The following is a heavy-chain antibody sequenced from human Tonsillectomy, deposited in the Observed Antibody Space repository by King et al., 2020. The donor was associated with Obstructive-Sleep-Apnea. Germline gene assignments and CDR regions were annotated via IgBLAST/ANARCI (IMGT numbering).Heavy chain of an antibody. J-gene: IGHJ5*02. CDR1: GGSINSGEYY. V-gene: IGHV4-31*03. CDR3: ARAPRVRGIIRWFDP. D-gene: IGHD3-10*01. CDR2: IYYSGSS. Sequence: QVQLQESGPGVVKPSQTLSLTCTVSGGSINSGEYYWSWIRQHPGKGLEWIGCIYYSGSSNYNPALKSRLPISVDTSKNQFSLKLSSVTSADTAVYYCARAPRVRGIIRWFDPWGRGTLVTVSS.